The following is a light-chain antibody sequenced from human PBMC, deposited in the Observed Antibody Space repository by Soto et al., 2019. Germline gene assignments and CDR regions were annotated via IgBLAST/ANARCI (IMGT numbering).Light chain of an antibody. CDR2: GAS. CDR1: QSVSSN. Sequence: EIVMTQSPATLSVSPGERATLSCRANQSVSSNLAWYQQKPGQAPRLLIYGASTRATGIPARFSGSGSGTELTLTISSLQSEDFALYYCQQYNNWPPVTFGQGTRPEIK. V-gene: IGKV3-15*01. CDR3: QQYNNWPPVT. J-gene: IGKJ5*01.